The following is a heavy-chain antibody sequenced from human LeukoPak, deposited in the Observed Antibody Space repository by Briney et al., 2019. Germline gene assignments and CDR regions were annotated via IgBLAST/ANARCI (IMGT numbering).Heavy chain of an antibody. Sequence: SSVKVSCKASGGTFSSYAISWVRQAPGQGLEWMGGIIPIFGTANYAQKFQGRVTITADESTSTAYMELSSLRSEDTAVYYCARDDPGLGYCSGGSCYYFDYWGQGTLVTVSS. J-gene: IGHJ4*02. D-gene: IGHD2-15*01. CDR3: ARDDPGLGYCSGGSCYYFDY. CDR2: IIPIFGTA. V-gene: IGHV1-69*01. CDR1: GGTFSSYA.